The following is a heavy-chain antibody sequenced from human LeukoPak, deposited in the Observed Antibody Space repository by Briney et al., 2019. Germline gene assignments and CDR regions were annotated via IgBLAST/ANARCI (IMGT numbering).Heavy chain of an antibody. J-gene: IGHJ4*02. D-gene: IGHD1-26*01. CDR3: ARDGGGATLIYTFDC. Sequence: SETLSLTCTVSGGSISSSSYYWGWIRQPPGKGLEWIGSIYYSGSTYYNPSLKSRVTISVDTSKNQFSLKLSSVTAADTAVYYCARDGGGATLIYTFDCWGQGTLVTVSS. CDR1: GGSISSSSYY. V-gene: IGHV4-39*07. CDR2: IYYSGST.